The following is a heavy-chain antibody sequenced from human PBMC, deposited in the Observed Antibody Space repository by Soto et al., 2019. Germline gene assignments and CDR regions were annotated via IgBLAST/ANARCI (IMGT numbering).Heavy chain of an antibody. CDR2: INPKTAAT. D-gene: IGHD1-26*01. Sequence: ASVKVSCTASGYSFTDYHIHWVRQAPGQGLEWVAWINPKTAATNYAKKFQGRVSLTWDTSFSTAYMEVTRLRPDDTAVYYCARIKWGLDYYNGMDVWGQGTTVTVSS. V-gene: IGHV1-2*02. CDR3: ARIKWGLDYYNGMDV. CDR1: GYSFTDYH. J-gene: IGHJ6*02.